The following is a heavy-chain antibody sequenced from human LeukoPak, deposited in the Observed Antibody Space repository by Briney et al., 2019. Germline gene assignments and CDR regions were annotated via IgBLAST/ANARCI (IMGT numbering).Heavy chain of an antibody. D-gene: IGHD2-2*01. V-gene: IGHV5-51*01. Sequence: GESLKTSCKGSGYSFTSYWIGWVRQMPGKGLEWMGIIYPGDSDTRYSPSFQGQVTISADKSISTAYLQWSSLKASDTAMYYCARHLGYCSSTSCIYYMDVWGKGTTVTVSS. CDR3: ARHLGYCSSTSCIYYMDV. J-gene: IGHJ6*03. CDR1: GYSFTSYW. CDR2: IYPGDSDT.